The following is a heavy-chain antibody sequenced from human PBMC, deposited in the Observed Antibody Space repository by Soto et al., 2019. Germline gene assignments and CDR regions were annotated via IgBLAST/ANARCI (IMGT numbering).Heavy chain of an antibody. J-gene: IGHJ4*02. CDR1: GFTFSSYG. Sequence: QVQLVESGGGVVQPGRSLRLSCAASGFTFSSYGMHWVRQAPGKGLEWVAVISYDGSNKYYADSLKGRFTISRDNSKNTLYLQMNSLRAEDTAVYYCAKDQQQLHSVFDYWGQGTLVTVSS. CDR3: AKDQQQLHSVFDY. V-gene: IGHV3-30*18. D-gene: IGHD6-13*01. CDR2: ISYDGSNK.